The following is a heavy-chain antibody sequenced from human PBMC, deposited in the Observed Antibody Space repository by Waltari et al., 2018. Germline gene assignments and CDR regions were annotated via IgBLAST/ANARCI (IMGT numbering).Heavy chain of an antibody. D-gene: IGHD5-18*01. Sequence: QVHLVESGGGVVQPGQSLRLSCAASGFTFSNLGMFWVRQAPGRGLEWRSVISDDGSDQYYADSVKGRFTISKDNSKNTLYLQMNTLRPEDTAVYYCAKRGYNYQADYWGQGTQVTVSS. CDR3: AKRGYNYQADY. CDR2: ISDDGSDQ. V-gene: IGHV3-30*18. J-gene: IGHJ4*02. CDR1: GFTFSNLG.